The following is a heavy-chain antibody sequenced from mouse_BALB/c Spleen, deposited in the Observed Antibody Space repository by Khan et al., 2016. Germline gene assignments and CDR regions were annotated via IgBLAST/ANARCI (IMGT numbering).Heavy chain of an antibody. J-gene: IGHJ3*01. CDR3: GRQVMTKSSWFDY. D-gene: IGHD2-13*01. Sequence: VALVASVAGLVKPGGSLTLSCAASGFTFSSYAMSWVRQTPERRLEWVATISSGGSYTYYPASVKGRFTISRDTAKDTLHLKMSSLRSEDTDMYYCGRQVMTKSSWFDYWGQGTLVTVSA. CDR2: ISSGGSYT. CDR1: GFTFSSYA. V-gene: IGHV5-9-3*01.